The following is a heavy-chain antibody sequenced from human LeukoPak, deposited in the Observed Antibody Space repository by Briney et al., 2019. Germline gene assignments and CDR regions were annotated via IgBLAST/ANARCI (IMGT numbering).Heavy chain of an antibody. CDR3: ARGRSSTSPHSPLYFDY. CDR2: ISSSGSTI. Sequence: GGSLRLSCAASGFTFSDYYMSWIRQAPGKGLEWVSYISSSGSTIYYADSVKGRFTISRDNTKNSLSLQMNSLRAEDTAVYYCARGRSSTSPHSPLYFDYWGQGTLVTVSS. D-gene: IGHD2-2*01. CDR1: GFTFSDYY. V-gene: IGHV3-11*01. J-gene: IGHJ4*02.